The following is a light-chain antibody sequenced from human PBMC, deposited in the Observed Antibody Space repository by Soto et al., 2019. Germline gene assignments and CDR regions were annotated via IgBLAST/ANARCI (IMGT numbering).Light chain of an antibody. V-gene: IGKV3-20*01. Sequence: IVLTQSTDTLSLSPGERATLSCRASQSVSTNSLAWYQQRPGQAPRPLIYGASSRATGTPDRFSGSGSGTDFTLTISRLEPEDFAVYYCQQYNNWPITFAPGTRLAIK. CDR1: QSVSTNS. CDR3: QQYNNWPIT. CDR2: GAS. J-gene: IGKJ5*01.